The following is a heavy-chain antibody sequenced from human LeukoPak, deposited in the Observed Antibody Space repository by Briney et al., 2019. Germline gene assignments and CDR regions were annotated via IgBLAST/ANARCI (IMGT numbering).Heavy chain of an antibody. CDR3: AKGGLIVVDYFDY. V-gene: IGHV3-23*01. CDR2: ISGSGGST. CDR1: GFTFSSYG. J-gene: IGHJ4*02. Sequence: GGSLRLSCAAPGFTFSSYGMSWVRQAPGKGLEWVSAISGSGGSTYYADSVKGRFTISRDNSKNTLYLQMNSLRAEDTAVYYCAKGGLIVVDYFDYWGQGTLVTVSS. D-gene: IGHD3-22*01.